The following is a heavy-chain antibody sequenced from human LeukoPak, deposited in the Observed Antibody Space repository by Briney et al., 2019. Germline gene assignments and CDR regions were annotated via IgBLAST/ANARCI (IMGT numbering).Heavy chain of an antibody. CDR3: AKDLITMVRGSAMDV. V-gene: IGHV3-23*01. CDR2: ISGFDGST. CDR1: GFTFSTYA. J-gene: IGHJ6*02. D-gene: IGHD3-10*01. Sequence: GGSLRLSCAASGFTFSTYAMSWVRQAPGKGLEWVSAISGFDGSTHYADSVKGRFTISRDNSKNTLYLQMNSLRAEDTAIYYCAKDLITMVRGSAMDVWGQGTTVTVSS.